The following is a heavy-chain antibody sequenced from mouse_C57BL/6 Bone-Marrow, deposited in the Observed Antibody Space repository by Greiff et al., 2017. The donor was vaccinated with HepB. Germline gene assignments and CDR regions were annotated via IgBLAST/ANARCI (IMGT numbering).Heavy chain of an antibody. Sequence: EVQLQQSGGGLVQPKGSLKLSCAASGFSFNTYAMNWVRQAPGKGLEWVARIRSKSNNYATYYADSVKDRFTISRDDSESMLYLQMNNLKTEDTAMYYCVRDDYDPFAYWGQGTLVTVSA. CDR2: IRSKSNNYAT. CDR1: GFSFNTYA. J-gene: IGHJ3*01. CDR3: VRDDYDPFAY. D-gene: IGHD2-4*01. V-gene: IGHV10-1*01.